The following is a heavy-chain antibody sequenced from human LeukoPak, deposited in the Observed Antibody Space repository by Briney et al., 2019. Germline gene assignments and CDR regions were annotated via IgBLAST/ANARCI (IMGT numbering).Heavy chain of an antibody. V-gene: IGHV3-23*01. CDR2: ISGSGGST. J-gene: IGHJ5*01. CDR3: AKSIAVAGGIDS. Sequence: GGSLRLSCAASGFTFSSYAMSWVRQAPGKGLEWVSVISGSGGSTDYADSVKGRFTIPRDKPKNTLYLQMNSLRAEDPAVYYCAKSIAVAGGIDSWGQGTLVTVSS. CDR1: GFTFSSYA. D-gene: IGHD6-19*01.